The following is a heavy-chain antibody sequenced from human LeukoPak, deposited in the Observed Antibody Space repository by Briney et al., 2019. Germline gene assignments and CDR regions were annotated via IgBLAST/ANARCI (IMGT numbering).Heavy chain of an antibody. CDR3: ATAGASSSGWYADY. J-gene: IGHJ4*02. D-gene: IGHD6-19*01. CDR2: IWYDGSNK. Sequence: GGSLRLSCAASGFTFRSYGMHWVRQAPGKGLEWVAVIWYDGSNKYYADSVKGRFTVSRDNSKNTLYLQMNSLRAEDTAVYYCATAGASSSGWYADYWGQGTPVTVSS. V-gene: IGHV3-33*01. CDR1: GFTFRSYG.